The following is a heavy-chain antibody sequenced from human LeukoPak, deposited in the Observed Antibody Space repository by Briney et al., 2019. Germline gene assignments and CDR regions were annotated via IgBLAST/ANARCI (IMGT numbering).Heavy chain of an antibody. J-gene: IGHJ4*02. Sequence: SETLSLTCTVSGGSISSYYWSWIRQPPGKGLEWIGYIYYSGSTNYNPSLKSRVTISVDTSKNQFSLKLSSVTAADTAVYYCAGELWLRYWGQGTLVTVSS. CDR3: AGELWLRY. CDR1: GGSISSYY. V-gene: IGHV4-59*08. D-gene: IGHD5-18*01. CDR2: IYYSGST.